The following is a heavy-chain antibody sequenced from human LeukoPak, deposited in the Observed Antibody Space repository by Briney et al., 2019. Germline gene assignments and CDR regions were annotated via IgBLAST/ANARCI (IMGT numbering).Heavy chain of an antibody. CDR2: IYYSGST. D-gene: IGHD6-13*01. CDR3: ARMASSSSWYLGYYYYYMDV. V-gene: IGHV4-61*01. Sequence: SQTLSLTCTVSGGSISSGSYCWSWIRQPPGKGLEWIGYIYYSGSTNYNPSLKSRVTISVDTSKNQFSLKLSSVTAADTAVYYCARMASSSSWYLGYYYYYMDVWGKGTTVTISS. CDR1: GGSISSGSYC. J-gene: IGHJ6*03.